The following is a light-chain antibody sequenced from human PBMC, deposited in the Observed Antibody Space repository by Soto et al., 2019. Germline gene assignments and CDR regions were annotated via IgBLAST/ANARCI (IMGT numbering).Light chain of an antibody. J-gene: IGKJ4*01. Sequence: NVLKQAADSMSVHPGERATLSCRASQSVDRYLAWYQQKPGQAPRLLIYDASNRATGIPARFSGSGSGIDFTLTISSLEPEAFVVYYCQQRSNRPLTFSGGTKVDIK. CDR1: QSVDRY. CDR2: DAS. CDR3: QQRSNRPLT. V-gene: IGKV3-11*01.